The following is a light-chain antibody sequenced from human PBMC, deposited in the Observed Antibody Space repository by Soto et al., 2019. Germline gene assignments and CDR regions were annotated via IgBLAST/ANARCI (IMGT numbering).Light chain of an antibody. J-gene: IGLJ1*01. CDR2: DVS. CDR3: TSYTASSIYV. V-gene: IGLV2-8*01. CDR1: SRDVGAYNF. Sequence: QSALTQPPSASGSPGQSVAISCTGTSRDVGAYNFVSWYQQHPGKAPKLMIYDVSKRPSGVPDRFSGSKSGNTASLTVSGLQAEDEADYYCTSYTASSIYVFGTGTKLTVL.